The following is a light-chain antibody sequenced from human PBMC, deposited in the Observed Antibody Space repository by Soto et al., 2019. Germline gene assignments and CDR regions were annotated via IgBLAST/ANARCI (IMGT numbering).Light chain of an antibody. Sequence: AASGSWVPWAVITILWHWTRRCLGGYNYVSWYQQHPGKAPKLMIYEVSNRPSRVSNRLSGSKSGNTASLTISGLQAEDEADYYCSSYTRSSTSYVFGTGTKVTVL. V-gene: IGLV2-14*01. CDR3: SSYTRSSTSYV. CDR2: EVS. J-gene: IGLJ1*01. CDR1: RCLGGYNY.